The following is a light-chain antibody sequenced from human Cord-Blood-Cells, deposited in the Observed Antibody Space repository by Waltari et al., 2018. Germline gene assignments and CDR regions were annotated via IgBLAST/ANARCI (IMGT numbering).Light chain of an antibody. CDR3: SSYTSSITWV. V-gene: IGLV2-14*01. CDR1: SSDVGGYNY. CDR2: EVS. J-gene: IGLJ3*02. Sequence: QSALTQPASVSGSPGQSITISCTGTSSDVGGYNYVSWYQQHPGKAPKLMIYEVSNRPSGVFYRFSGSKFGNTASLTISVLQAEDEADYYCSSYTSSITWVFGGGTKLTVL.